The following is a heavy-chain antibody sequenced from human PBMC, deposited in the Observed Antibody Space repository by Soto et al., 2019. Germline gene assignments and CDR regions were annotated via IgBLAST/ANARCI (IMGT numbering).Heavy chain of an antibody. J-gene: IGHJ6*02. V-gene: IGHV3-7*01. CDR2: IHQDGNEK. CDR3: AGGNALDV. CDR1: RFTFSTYW. Sequence: GGSLRLSCAASRFTFSTYWMTWVRQTPGKGLEWVANIHQDGNEKYYMDSAKGRFTISRDNAKNSLYLQMTSLRAEETAVYYCAGGNALDVWGQGTTVTVSS.